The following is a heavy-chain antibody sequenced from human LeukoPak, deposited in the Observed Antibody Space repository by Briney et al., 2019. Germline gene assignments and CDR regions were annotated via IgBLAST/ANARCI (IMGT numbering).Heavy chain of an antibody. CDR2: SRNKASSYNT. J-gene: IGHJ6*02. V-gene: IGHV3-72*01. Sequence: AGRSQRPACPAAGFKFSNHYIDWARQPPGDWLEWVVRSRNKASSYNTEYAVSVEGRFTISRDVSESSLYLKMNSLRTEDTAVYYCGRIAINANNGMDVWGQGTTVTVSS. D-gene: IGHD1/OR15-1a*01. CDR1: GFKFSNHY. CDR3: GRIAINANNGMDV.